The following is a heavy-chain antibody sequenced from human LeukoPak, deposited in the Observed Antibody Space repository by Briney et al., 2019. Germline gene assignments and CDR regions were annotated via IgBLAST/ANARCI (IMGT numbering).Heavy chain of an antibody. CDR3: ARREGTAYSSSWYPFDL. CDR2: IYPGDSDT. V-gene: IGHV5-51*01. Sequence: GESLKISCKASEYTFTNYWIAWVRQLPGKGLEYMGIIYPGDSDTRYTPSFQGQVTISADKSIRTAYLQWSSLKASDTAIYYCARREGTAYSSSWYPFDLWGQGTMVTVSS. J-gene: IGHJ4*02. D-gene: IGHD6-13*01. CDR1: EYTFTNYW.